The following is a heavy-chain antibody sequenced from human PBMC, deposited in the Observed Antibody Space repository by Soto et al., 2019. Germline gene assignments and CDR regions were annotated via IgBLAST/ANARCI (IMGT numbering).Heavy chain of an antibody. V-gene: IGHV3-74*01. CDR2: INSDGGST. CDR3: AGDDYYQRGLDV. Sequence: GGSLRLSCAVSGFTLTKYWMHWVRQAPGKGLVWVSRINSDGGSTSYADSVKGRFTISRDNAKNTLYLQMDSLRAEDTAIYYCAGDDYYQRGLDVWGQGTTVTVS. CDR1: GFTLTKYW. J-gene: IGHJ6*02.